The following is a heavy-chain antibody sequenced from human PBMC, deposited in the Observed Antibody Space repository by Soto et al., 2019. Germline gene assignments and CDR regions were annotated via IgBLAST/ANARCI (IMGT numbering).Heavy chain of an antibody. J-gene: IGHJ4*02. CDR3: AVSYYYDSSGPFDY. Sequence: PSETLSLTCTVSGGSISSSSYYWGWIRQPPGKGLEWIGSIYYSGSTYYNPSLKSRVTISVDTSKNQFSLKLSSVTAADTAVYYCAVSYYYDSSGPFDYWGQGTLVTVSS. CDR2: IYYSGST. V-gene: IGHV4-39*01. CDR1: GGSISSSSYY. D-gene: IGHD3-22*01.